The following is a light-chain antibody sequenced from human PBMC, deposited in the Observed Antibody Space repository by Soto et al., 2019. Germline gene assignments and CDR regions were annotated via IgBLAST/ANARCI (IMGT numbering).Light chain of an antibody. Sequence: DIQMTQSPSSVSASVGDRVTITCRASQGITSWLAWYQQKPGKAPKLLIYRASNLQSGVPSRFSGSGAGTDFTLTIRGLQPADFATYYCQQTTTFPLTFGGGTKVEIK. CDR3: QQTTTFPLT. V-gene: IGKV1-12*01. CDR2: RAS. CDR1: QGITSW. J-gene: IGKJ4*01.